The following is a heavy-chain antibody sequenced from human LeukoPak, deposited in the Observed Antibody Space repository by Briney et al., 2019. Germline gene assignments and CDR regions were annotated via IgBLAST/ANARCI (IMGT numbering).Heavy chain of an antibody. J-gene: IGHJ4*02. D-gene: IGHD3-10*01. V-gene: IGHV3-30*18. CDR3: AKDSRWFGELHYLDY. CDR1: GFTFSSYG. CDR2: ISYDGSNK. Sequence: GRSLRLSCAAFGFTFSSYGMHWVRQAPGKGLEWVAVISYDGSNKYYADSVKGRFTISRDNSKNTLYLQMNSLRAEDTAVYYCAKDSRWFGELHYLDYWGQGTLVTVSS.